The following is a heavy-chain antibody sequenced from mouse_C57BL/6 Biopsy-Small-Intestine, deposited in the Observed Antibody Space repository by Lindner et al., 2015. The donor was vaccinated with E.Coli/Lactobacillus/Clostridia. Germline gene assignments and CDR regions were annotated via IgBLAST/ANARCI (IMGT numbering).Heavy chain of an antibody. CDR3: AREGGYTYYLDY. Sequence: SVKVSCKGSSYTFNNYDITWVRHAPGQGLEWIGRITAYNANTNYAPILQGRVTMTRDTSTTTAYMELRSLRSDDTAIYYCAREGGYTYYLDYWGQGSLVTVSS. J-gene: IGHJ4*01. CDR2: ITAYNANT. D-gene: IGHD1-1*01. V-gene: IGHV1-79*01. CDR1: SYTFNNYD.